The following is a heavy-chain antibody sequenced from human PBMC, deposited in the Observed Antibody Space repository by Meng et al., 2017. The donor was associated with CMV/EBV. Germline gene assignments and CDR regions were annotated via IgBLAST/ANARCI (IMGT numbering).Heavy chain of an antibody. D-gene: IGHD6-6*01. CDR3: SRGLKSIAARPVSYFDL. CDR1: GGSFSGYY. CDR2: INHSGST. Sequence: GSLRLSCAVYGGSFSGYYWSWIRQPPGKGLEWIGEINHSGSTNYNPSLKSRVTISVDKSKNQFSLKLSSVTAADTAVYYFSRGLKSIAARPVSYFDLWGRGTLVTVSS. J-gene: IGHJ2*01. V-gene: IGHV4-34*01.